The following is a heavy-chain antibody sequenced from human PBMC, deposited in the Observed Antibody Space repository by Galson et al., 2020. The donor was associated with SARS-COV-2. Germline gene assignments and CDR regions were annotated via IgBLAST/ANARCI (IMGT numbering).Heavy chain of an antibody. J-gene: IGHJ4*02. CDR1: GFTFSSYG. D-gene: IGHD5-18*01. CDR3: AKSARRGYSYGRGGFDY. Sequence: GGYLRLSCAASGFTFSSYGMHWVRQAPGKGLEWVAVISYDGSNKYYADSVKGRFTISRDNSKNTLYLQMNSLRAEDTAVYYCAKSARRGYSYGRGGFDYWGQGTLVTVSS. V-gene: IGHV3-30*18. CDR2: ISYDGSNK.